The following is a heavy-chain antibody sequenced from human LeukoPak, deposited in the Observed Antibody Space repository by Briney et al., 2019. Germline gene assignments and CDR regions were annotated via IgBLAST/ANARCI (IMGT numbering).Heavy chain of an antibody. V-gene: IGHV3-30*18. CDR1: GFTFSSYG. Sequence: GRSLRLSCAASGFTFSSYGIHWVRQAPGKGLGWVAVISYDGSNKYYADSVKGRFTISRDNSKNTLYLQMNSLRAEDTAVYYCAKGTVVYCDYWGQGTLVTVSS. D-gene: IGHD2-21*01. CDR2: ISYDGSNK. J-gene: IGHJ4*02. CDR3: AKGTVVYCDY.